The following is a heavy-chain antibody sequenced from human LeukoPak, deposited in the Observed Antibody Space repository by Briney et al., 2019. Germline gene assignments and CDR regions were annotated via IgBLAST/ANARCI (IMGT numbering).Heavy chain of an antibody. D-gene: IGHD5-18*01. V-gene: IGHV3-30*18. CDR3: AKEGGGYSYGPHPDY. CDR1: GFTFSSYG. CDR2: ISYDGSNK. J-gene: IGHJ4*02. Sequence: GGSLRLSCAASGFTFSSYGMHWVRQAPGKGLEWVAVISYDGSNKYYADSVKGRFTISRDNSKNTLYLQMNSLRAEDTAVYYCAKEGGGYSYGPHPDYWGQGTLITVSS.